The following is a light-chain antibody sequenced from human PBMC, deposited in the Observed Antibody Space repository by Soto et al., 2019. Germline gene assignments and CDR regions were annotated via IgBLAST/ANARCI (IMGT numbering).Light chain of an antibody. V-gene: IGKV4-1*01. CDR1: QSLLYSSTYKIY. CDR3: QQYYISPWT. Sequence: DIVMTQSPDSLAVSLGERTTINCKSSQSLLYSSTYKIYLAWYQQKAGQPPKLLFYWASTRQSGVPDRFSGSGSATNFNLTISSLQAEDVAVYFCQQYYISPWTFGQGTKVEIK. CDR2: WAS. J-gene: IGKJ1*01.